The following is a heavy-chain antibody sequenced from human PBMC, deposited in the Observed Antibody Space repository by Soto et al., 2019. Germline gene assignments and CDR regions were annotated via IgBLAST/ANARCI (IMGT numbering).Heavy chain of an antibody. D-gene: IGHD3-10*01. J-gene: IGHJ4*02. V-gene: IGHV3-23*01. CDR3: AKDLIRGDGYVDFDY. CDR1: GFTFTSYG. CDR2: IRGDGGQT. Sequence: PGGSLRLSCTASGFTFTSYGMGWVRQAPGKGLQWVSTIRGDGGQTHYTDSVKGRFSISRDNSKNTVYLQVNNLRAEDTAVYFCAKDLIRGDGYVDFDYWGQGTLVTVSS.